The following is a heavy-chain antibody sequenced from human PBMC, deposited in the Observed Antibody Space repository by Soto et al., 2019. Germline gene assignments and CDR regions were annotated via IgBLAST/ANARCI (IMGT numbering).Heavy chain of an antibody. CDR1: GYTFTSYY. V-gene: IGHV1-46*01. CDR2: INPSGGST. CDR3: ARDLSAGYSGYDNPYWYFDL. Sequence: ASVKVSCKASGYTFTSYYMHWVRQAPGQGLEWMGIINPSGGSTSYAQKFQGRVTMTRDTSTSTVYMELSSLRSEDTAVYYCARDLSAGYSGYDNPYWYFDLWGRGTLVTVSS. D-gene: IGHD5-12*01. J-gene: IGHJ2*01.